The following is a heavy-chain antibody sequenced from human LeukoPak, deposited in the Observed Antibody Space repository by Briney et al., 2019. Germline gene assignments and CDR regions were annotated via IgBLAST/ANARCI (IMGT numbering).Heavy chain of an antibody. D-gene: IGHD1-7*01. CDR2: IIPIFGTA. Sequence: SVKVSCKASGGTFSSYAISWVRQAPGQGLEWMGGIIPIFGTANYAQKFQGRVTITADESTSTAYMELSSLRSEDTAVYYCARFVYNWNYRGWSDPWGQGTLVTVSS. CDR1: GGTFSSYA. CDR3: ARFVYNWNYRGWSDP. V-gene: IGHV1-69*01. J-gene: IGHJ5*02.